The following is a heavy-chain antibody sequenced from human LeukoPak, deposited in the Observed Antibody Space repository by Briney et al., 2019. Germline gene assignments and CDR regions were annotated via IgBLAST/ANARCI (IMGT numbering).Heavy chain of an antibody. J-gene: IGHJ4*02. CDR2: IYTSGST. CDR3: ARAVYY. CDR1: GGSISSGSYY. Sequence: SETLSLTCTVSGGSISSGSYYWSWIRQPAGKGLEWIGRIYTSGSTNYNPSLKSRVTISVDTSKNQFSLKLSSVTAADTAVYYCARAVYYWGQGTLVTVSS. V-gene: IGHV4-61*02.